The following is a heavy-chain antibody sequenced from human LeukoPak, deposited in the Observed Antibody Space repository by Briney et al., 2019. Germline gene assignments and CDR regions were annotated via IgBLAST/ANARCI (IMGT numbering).Heavy chain of an antibody. D-gene: IGHD3-3*01. Sequence: ASVKVSCKASGGTFSSYAISWVRQAPGQGLEWMGGIIPIFGTANYAQKFQGRVTITADKSTSTAYMELSSLRSEDTAVYYCARDFSSRHYDFWSGSQDIYYYYYMDVWGKGTTVTVSS. CDR2: IIPIFGTA. CDR3: ARDFSSRHYDFWSGSQDIYYYYYMDV. V-gene: IGHV1-69*06. J-gene: IGHJ6*03. CDR1: GGTFSSYA.